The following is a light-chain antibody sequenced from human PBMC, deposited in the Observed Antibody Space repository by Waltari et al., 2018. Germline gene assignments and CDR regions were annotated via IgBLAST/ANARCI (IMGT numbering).Light chain of an antibody. CDR2: GAS. J-gene: IGKJ1*01. CDR1: ENIRNR. Sequence: IVMTQSPATLSVSPGQSATLSCRASENIRNRLAWYQQKPGQAPRLLIYGASTWATGVPDRFSGSGSETEFTLTITSLQSEDFGVYFCQQYNDWPTFGQGAKVEIK. V-gene: IGKV3-15*01. CDR3: QQYNDWPT.